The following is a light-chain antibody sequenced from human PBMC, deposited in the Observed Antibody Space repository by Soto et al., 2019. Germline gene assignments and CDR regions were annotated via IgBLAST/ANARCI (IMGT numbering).Light chain of an antibody. J-gene: IGKJ4*01. Sequence: DIQMTQSPSSVSASVVDRVTITCRASQAIGDWLAWYQQKPGKAPNLLIYATSTFQSGVPSRFSGRGSETEFPLTISSMQLEDFAPYYCQQADISQLTFGGGTRVEI. CDR1: QAIGDW. CDR2: ATS. CDR3: QQADISQLT. V-gene: IGKV1-12*01.